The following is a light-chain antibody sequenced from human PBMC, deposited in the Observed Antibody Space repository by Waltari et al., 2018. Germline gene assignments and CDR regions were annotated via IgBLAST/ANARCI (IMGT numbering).Light chain of an antibody. CDR2: AAS. Sequence: DFQMTPSPSSLSASVGDRVTIPCRASQSISTYLNWYQQKPGKAPNLLIYAASSLQSGVPSRFSGGGSGTDFTLTISSLQPEDFAAYYCQQSYSPLTFGGGTKVEIK. CDR3: QQSYSPLT. CDR1: QSISTY. V-gene: IGKV1-39*01. J-gene: IGKJ4*01.